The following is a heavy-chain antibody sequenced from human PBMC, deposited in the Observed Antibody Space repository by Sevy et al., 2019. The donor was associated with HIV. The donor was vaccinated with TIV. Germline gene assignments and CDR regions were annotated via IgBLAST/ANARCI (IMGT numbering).Heavy chain of an antibody. J-gene: IGHJ6*02. V-gene: IGHV3-30-3*01. CDR1: GFTYSSYA. CDR3: ARDFGGFWSGYPKVETTLGGMDV. D-gene: IGHD3-3*01. CDR2: ISYDGSNK. Sequence: GGSLRLSCAASGFTYSSYAMHWVRQAPGKGLEWVAVISYDGSNKYYADSVKGRFTISRDNSKNTLYLQMNSLRAEDTAVYYCARDFGGFWSGYPKVETTLGGMDVWGQGTTVTVSS.